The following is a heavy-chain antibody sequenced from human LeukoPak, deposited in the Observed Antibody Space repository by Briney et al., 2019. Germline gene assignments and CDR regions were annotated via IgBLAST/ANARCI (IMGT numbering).Heavy chain of an antibody. CDR1: VYTFTSYY. CDR2: INPSGGST. CDR3: ARQEGRFLEWFRTPGGWFDP. D-gene: IGHD3-3*01. J-gene: IGHJ5*02. Sequence: EASVKVSCKASVYTFTSYYMHWVRQAPGQGLEWMGIINPSGGSTSYAQKFQGRVTMTPDTATSTAYMELRSLRSDDTAVYYCARQEGRFLEWFRTPGGWFDPWGQGTLVTVSS. V-gene: IGHV1-46*01.